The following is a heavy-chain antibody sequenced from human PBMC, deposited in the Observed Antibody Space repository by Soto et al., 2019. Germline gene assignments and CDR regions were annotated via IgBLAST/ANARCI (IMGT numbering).Heavy chain of an antibody. D-gene: IGHD3-16*01. Sequence: LSLTCAVYGGSFSGYYWSWIRQPPGRGLEWIGEINHSGSTNYNPSLKSRVTISVDTSKNQFSLKLSSVTAADTAVYYCARTGMATVGWFDPWGQGTLVTVSS. J-gene: IGHJ5*02. CDR2: INHSGST. V-gene: IGHV4-34*01. CDR3: ARTGMATVGWFDP. CDR1: GGSFSGYY.